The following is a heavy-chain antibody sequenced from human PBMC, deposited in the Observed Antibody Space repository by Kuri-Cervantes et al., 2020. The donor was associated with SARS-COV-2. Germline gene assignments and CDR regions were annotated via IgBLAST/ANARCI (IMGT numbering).Heavy chain of an antibody. Sequence: GGSLRLSCAASGFTFSSYALSWVRQAPGKGLEWVSVIYSGGSTYYADSVKGRFTISRDNSKSMLYLQMDSLRAEDTAVYYCAKGGSGGDYVFDYWGQGTLVTVSS. D-gene: IGHD4-17*01. V-gene: IGHV3-23*03. CDR3: AKGGSGGDYVFDY. CDR1: GFTFSSYA. CDR2: IYSGGST. J-gene: IGHJ4*02.